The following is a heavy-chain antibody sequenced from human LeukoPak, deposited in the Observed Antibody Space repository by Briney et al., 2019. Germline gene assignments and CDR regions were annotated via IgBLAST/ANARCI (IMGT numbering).Heavy chain of an antibody. D-gene: IGHD6-25*01. J-gene: IGHJ4*02. CDR3: TATPWGGAAAIFDY. Sequence: GGSLRLSCAASGFIFSSYWMSWVRQAPGKGLEWVANIKQDGSEKYVDSVKGRFTISRDNAKSTVSLQVSSLRAEDTAVYYCTATPWGGAAAIFDYWGQGILVTVSS. CDR1: GFIFSSYW. CDR2: IKQDGSEK. V-gene: IGHV3-7*01.